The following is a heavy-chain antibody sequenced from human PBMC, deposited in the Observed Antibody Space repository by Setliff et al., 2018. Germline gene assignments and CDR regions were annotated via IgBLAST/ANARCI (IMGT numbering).Heavy chain of an antibody. CDR2: INPGGGSA. J-gene: IGHJ4*02. CDR3: ARGGMAAANRKGVFEY. D-gene: IGHD6-13*01. V-gene: IGHV1-46*01. Sequence: ASVKVSCKVSGYTLTELSMHWVRQAPGQGLEWIGIINPGGGSASYAEKFQGRVTMTRDTSTSTFYMEVNILRSDDTAVYYCARGGMAAANRKGVFEYWGQGTLVTVSS. CDR1: GYTLTELS.